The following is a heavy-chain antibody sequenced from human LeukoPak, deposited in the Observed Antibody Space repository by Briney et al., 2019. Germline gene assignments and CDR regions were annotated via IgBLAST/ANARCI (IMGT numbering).Heavy chain of an antibody. J-gene: IGHJ4*02. V-gene: IGHV1-2*02. CDR2: INPNSGGT. D-gene: IGHD3-10*01. CDR3: ARSRTGSGFLFDY. Sequence: ASVKVSCKASGYTFTGYYMHWVRQAPGQGLGWMGWINPNSGGTNYAQKFQGRVTMTRDTSISTAYMELSRLRSDDTAVYYCARSRTGSGFLFDYWGQGTLVTVSS. CDR1: GYTFTGYY.